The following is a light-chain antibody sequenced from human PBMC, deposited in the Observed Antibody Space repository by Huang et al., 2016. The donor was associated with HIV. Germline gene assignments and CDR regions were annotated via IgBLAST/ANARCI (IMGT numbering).Light chain of an antibody. CDR1: QRVRNNY. CDR2: DAH. J-gene: IGKJ2*01. CDR3: QQYSTSSYT. Sequence: IVLTQSPATLSLSPGERATLTCGASQRVRNNYPAWYQQKPGLAPRLLIYDAHVRATGIPDKCSGNWSGTDFTLTISRLEPEDFSMYYCQQYSTSSYTFGQGTKVDI. V-gene: IGKV3D-20*01.